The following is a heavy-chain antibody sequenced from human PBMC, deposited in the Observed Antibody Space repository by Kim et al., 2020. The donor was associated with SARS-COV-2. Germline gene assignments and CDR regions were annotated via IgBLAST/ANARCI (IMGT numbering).Heavy chain of an antibody. CDR3: ARLFDYNFDY. D-gene: IGHD4-4*01. J-gene: IGHJ4*02. Sequence: GGSLRLSCAASGFTFSSYSMNWVRQAPGKGLEWVSYISSSSSTIYYADSVKDRFTISRDNAKNSLYLQMNSLRAEDTAVYYCARLFDYNFDYWGQGTLVTVSS. V-gene: IGHV3-48*04. CDR2: ISSSSSTI. CDR1: GFTFSSYS.